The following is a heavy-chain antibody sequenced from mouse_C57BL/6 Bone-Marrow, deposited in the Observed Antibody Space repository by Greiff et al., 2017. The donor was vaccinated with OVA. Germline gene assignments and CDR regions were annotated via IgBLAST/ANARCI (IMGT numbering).Heavy chain of an antibody. CDR3: TSEGHYYGSSWAAY. CDR1: GFTFSSYA. Sequence: EVKVEESGEGLVKPGGSLKLSCAASGFTFSSYAMSWVRQTPEKRLEWVAYISSGGDYIYYADTVKGRFTISRDNARNTLYLQMSSLKSEDTAMYYCTSEGHYYGSSWAAYWGQGTLVTVSA. D-gene: IGHD1-1*01. CDR2: ISSGGDYI. V-gene: IGHV5-9-1*02. J-gene: IGHJ3*01.